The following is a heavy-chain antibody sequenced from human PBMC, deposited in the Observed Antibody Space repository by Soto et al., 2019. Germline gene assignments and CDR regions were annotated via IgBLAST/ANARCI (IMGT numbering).Heavy chain of an antibody. D-gene: IGHD3-10*01. CDR3: ARLQWFGELFGWFDP. Sequence: SETLSLTCTVSGGSISSYYWSWIRQPPGKGLEWIGYIYYSGSTNYNPSLKSRVTISVDTSKNQFSLKLSSVTAADTAVYYCARLQWFGELFGWFDPWGQGTLVTVSS. V-gene: IGHV4-59*08. CDR2: IYYSGST. CDR1: GGSISSYY. J-gene: IGHJ5*02.